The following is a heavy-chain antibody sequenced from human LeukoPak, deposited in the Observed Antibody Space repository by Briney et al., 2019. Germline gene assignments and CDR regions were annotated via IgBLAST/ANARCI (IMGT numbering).Heavy chain of an antibody. CDR2: IYYSGST. Sequence: SETLSLTCTVSGGSISSYYWSWIRQPPGKELEWIGYIYYSGSTNYNPSLKSRVTISVDTSKNQFSLKLSSVTAADTAVYYCARGDDYGDYEAYWGQGTLVTVSS. CDR3: ARGDDYGDYEAY. CDR1: GGSISSYY. J-gene: IGHJ4*02. V-gene: IGHV4-59*01. D-gene: IGHD4-17*01.